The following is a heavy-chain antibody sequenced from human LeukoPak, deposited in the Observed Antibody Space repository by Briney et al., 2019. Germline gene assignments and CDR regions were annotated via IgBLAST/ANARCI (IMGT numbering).Heavy chain of an antibody. J-gene: IGHJ5*02. CDR1: GFTFSSYA. D-gene: IGHD3-16*02. CDR3: AKNRPTYYDYIWGSYRPNWFDP. Sequence: GGSLRLSCAASGFTFSSYAMRWVRQAPGKGLEWVSAISGSGGSTYYADSVKGRFTISRDNSKNTLYLQMNSLRAEDTAVYYCAKNRPTYYDYIWGSYRPNWFDPWGQGTLVTVSS. CDR2: ISGSGGST. V-gene: IGHV3-23*01.